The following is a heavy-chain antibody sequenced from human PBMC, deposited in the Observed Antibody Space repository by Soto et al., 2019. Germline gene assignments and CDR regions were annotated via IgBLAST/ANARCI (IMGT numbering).Heavy chain of an antibody. CDR3: ARHVPYCSSTSHCAYGMDV. J-gene: IGHJ6*02. CDR1: GFSLSASRMS. D-gene: IGHD2-2*01. CDR2: TYHSGNP. V-gene: IGHV4-30-2*01. Sequence: LVNPTQTLTLTCTFSGFSLSASRMSISWIRQPPGKALEWIGHTYHSGNPYYNPSLKSRVSISVDRSKNQFSLKLSSVTAADTAVYYCARHVPYCSSTSHCAYGMDVWGQGTTVTVSS.